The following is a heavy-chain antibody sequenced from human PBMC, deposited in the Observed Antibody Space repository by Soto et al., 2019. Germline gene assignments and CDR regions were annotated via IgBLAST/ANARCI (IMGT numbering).Heavy chain of an antibody. V-gene: IGHV4-39*01. CDR1: GDSVSGSRYY. D-gene: IGHD5-18*01. CDR3: ASRGYSYGYGRLDY. J-gene: IGHJ4*02. CDR2: IHYSGTT. Sequence: SETLSLTCTVSGDSVSGSRYYWGWVRQPPGKGLEYIGSIHYSGTTWYNPSLRSRVTIFVDTSKNQFSLMMSSVTAADTAVYYCASRGYSYGYGRLDYWGQGILVTVSS.